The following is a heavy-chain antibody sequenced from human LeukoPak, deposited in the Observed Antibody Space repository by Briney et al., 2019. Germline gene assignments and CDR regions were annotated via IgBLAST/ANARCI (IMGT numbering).Heavy chain of an antibody. J-gene: IGHJ4*02. CDR3: ASGFLEWLWAFDY. CDR1: GFTFSSYE. V-gene: IGHV3-48*03. CDR2: ISSSGSTI. D-gene: IGHD3-3*01. Sequence: GGSLRLSCAASGFTFSSYEMNWVRQAPGKGLEWVSYISSSGSTIYYADSVKGRFTISRDNAKNSLYLQMNSLRAEDTAVYYCASGFLEWLWAFDYWGQGTLVTVSS.